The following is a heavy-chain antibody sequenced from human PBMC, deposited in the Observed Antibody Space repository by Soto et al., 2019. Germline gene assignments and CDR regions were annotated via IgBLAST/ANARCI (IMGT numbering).Heavy chain of an antibody. Sequence: GGSLRLACVASCFTFSSFEMNWIRQAPGKGPEWIAVINPSGRTISYADSVKGRFTISRDNSKNTLYLQMNSLRAEDTAVYYCAKTISHRSLIDYWGQGTLVTVSS. V-gene: IGHV3-48*03. CDR3: AKTISHRSLIDY. CDR1: CFTFSSFE. D-gene: IGHD3-3*01. CDR2: INPSGRTI. J-gene: IGHJ4*02.